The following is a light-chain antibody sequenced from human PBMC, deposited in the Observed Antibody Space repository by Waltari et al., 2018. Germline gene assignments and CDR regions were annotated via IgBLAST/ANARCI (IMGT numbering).Light chain of an antibody. V-gene: IGKV3-15*01. J-gene: IGKJ1*01. Sequence: ERVMTQSPDILSVSPGETVTLSCRASQSSSPHVAWYQHKPGQAPRPLIYNGPTRDPGIPATFSGSGSGKEFTLTISSLQPEDFAVYVCQQYDDWPATFGQGTKVEI. CDR2: NGP. CDR1: QSSSPH. CDR3: QQYDDWPAT.